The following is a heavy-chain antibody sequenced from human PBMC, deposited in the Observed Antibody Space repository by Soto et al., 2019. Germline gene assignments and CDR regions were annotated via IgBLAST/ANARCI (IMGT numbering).Heavy chain of an antibody. J-gene: IGHJ3*02. CDR3: TRPYRGDYAFDI. Sequence: QVQLQESGPGLVKPSETLSLTCTVSGGSISGFYWSWIRQAPGKGLEWIGYIYDSGRTIYSPSLESRDTISLDTSKNQLSLRLNSVTAADTAMYYCTRPYRGDYAFDIWGQGTMVTVSS. CDR1: GGSISGFY. V-gene: IGHV4-59*08. CDR2: IYDSGRT. D-gene: IGHD2-21*02.